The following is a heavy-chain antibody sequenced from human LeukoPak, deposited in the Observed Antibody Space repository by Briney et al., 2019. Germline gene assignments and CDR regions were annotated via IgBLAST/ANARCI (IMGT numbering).Heavy chain of an antibody. Sequence: SETLSLTCTVSGGSISSSSYYWGWIRQPPGKGLEWIGSIYYSGSTYYNPSLKSRVTISVDTSKNQFSLKLSSVTAADTAVYYCARTYYAGAFDIWGQGTMVTVSS. J-gene: IGHJ3*02. V-gene: IGHV4-39*07. D-gene: IGHD2-2*01. CDR3: ARTYYAGAFDI. CDR2: IYYSGST. CDR1: GGSISSSSYY.